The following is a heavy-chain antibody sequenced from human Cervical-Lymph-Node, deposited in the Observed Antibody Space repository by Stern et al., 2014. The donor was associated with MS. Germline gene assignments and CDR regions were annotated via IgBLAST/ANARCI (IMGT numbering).Heavy chain of an antibody. Sequence: EVQLVESGGGLVKPGGSLRLSCATSGFTFSNYTMNWVRQAPGKGLERVSSISSGSTYLFYADSVQGRFTIFRDNAKNSLYLQMNSLRAEDTALYYCARAAAIGVNWFDPWGQGTLVTVSS. V-gene: IGHV3-21*01. CDR1: GFTFSNYT. CDR3: ARAAAIGVNWFDP. CDR2: ISSGSTYL. J-gene: IGHJ5*02. D-gene: IGHD2-2*01.